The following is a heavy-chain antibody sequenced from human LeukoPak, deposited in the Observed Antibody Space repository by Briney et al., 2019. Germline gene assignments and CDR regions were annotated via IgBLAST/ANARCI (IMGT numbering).Heavy chain of an antibody. D-gene: IGHD4-17*01. J-gene: IGHJ4*02. Sequence: GGSLRLSCAASGFTFSSYGMHWVRQAPGKGLEWVSYISSSGSTIYYADSVKGRFTISRDNAKNSLYLQMNSLRAEDTAVYYCARGSSPYGPSIDWGQGTLVTVSS. CDR1: GFTFSSYG. V-gene: IGHV3-48*04. CDR2: ISSSGSTI. CDR3: ARGSSPYGPSID.